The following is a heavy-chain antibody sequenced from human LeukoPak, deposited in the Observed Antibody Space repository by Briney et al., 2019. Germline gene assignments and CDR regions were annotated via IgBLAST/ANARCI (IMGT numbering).Heavy chain of an antibody. J-gene: IGHJ5*01. CDR3: ARLVWLGESPGSWFDS. CDR1: GGSITSHF. V-gene: IGHV4-59*11. D-gene: IGHD3-10*01. Sequence: SETLSPTCSVSGGSITSHFWSWIRQPPGKGLEWIGYIHYSGSTNYNPSLKSRVTISPDTSKNQLFLKLDSVTAADTAVYYCARLVWLGESPGSWFDSWGQGTLVTVSS. CDR2: IHYSGST.